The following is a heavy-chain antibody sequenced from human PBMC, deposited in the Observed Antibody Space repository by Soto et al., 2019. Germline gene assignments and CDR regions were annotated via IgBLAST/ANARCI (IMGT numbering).Heavy chain of an antibody. CDR2: TRNKAKSYTT. J-gene: IGHJ4*02. CDR1: GCTFSDHG. CDR3: ARAPWLYHFDY. Sequence: GESLRLSCAASGCTFSDHGRDWVRQAPGKGLEWVGRTRNKAKSYTTEYAASVKGRFTISRDDSKNSLYLQMNSLRGEDTAVYYCARAPWLYHFDYWGQGTLVTVSS. D-gene: IGHD5-12*01. V-gene: IGHV3-72*01.